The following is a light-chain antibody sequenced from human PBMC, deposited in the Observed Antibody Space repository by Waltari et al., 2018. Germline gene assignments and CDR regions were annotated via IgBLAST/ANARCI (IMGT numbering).Light chain of an antibody. V-gene: IGLV1-44*01. Sequence: QSVLTQPPSASGTPGQTVTISCSGSNSNIGSKPVSRYQQLPGSAPKLLIYSNDRRPSGVPDRFSGSKSGTSASLAITGLQSEDEADYHCAAWDVRLNAVVFGGGTKLTVL. CDR2: SND. J-gene: IGLJ2*01. CDR3: AAWDVRLNAVV. CDR1: NSNIGSKP.